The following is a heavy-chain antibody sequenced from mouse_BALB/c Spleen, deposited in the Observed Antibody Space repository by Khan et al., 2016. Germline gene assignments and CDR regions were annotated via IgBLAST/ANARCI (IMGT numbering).Heavy chain of an antibody. J-gene: IGHJ3*01. V-gene: IGHV2-2*02. CDR2: IWSGGST. D-gene: IGHD2-14*01. CDR3: ARRGNYRYAFAY. CDR1: GFSLTSYG. Sequence: QIQLVQSGPGLVQPSQSLSITCTVSGFSLTSYGVHWVRQSPEKGLEWLGVIWSGGSTDYNAAFISRLSISKDNSKSQVFFKMNSLQANDTAIYXCARRGNYRYAFAYWGQGTLVTVSA.